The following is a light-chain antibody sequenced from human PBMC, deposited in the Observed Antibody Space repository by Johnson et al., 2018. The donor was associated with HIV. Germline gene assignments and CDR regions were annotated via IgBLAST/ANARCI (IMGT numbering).Light chain of an antibody. V-gene: IGLV1-51*02. CDR3: GAWDSRLSVCV. CDR2: ENN. CDR1: SSNIGNNY. J-gene: IGLJ1*01. Sequence: QSVLTQPPSMSAAPGQKVTISCSGSSSNIGNNYVSWYQQLPGTAPKLLIFENNKRPSGIPDRFSGSKSGTSATLGITGLQTGDEADYYCGAWDSRLSVCVFGPGTKVTVL.